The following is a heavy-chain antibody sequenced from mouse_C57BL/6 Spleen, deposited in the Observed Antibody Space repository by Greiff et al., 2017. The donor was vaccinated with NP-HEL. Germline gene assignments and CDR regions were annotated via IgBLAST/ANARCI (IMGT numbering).Heavy chain of an antibody. Sequence: VQLQQSGPELVKPGASVKISCKASGYTFTDYYMNWVKQSPGKSLEWIGDINPNNGGTSYNQKFKGKATLTVDKSSSTAYMELRSLTSEDSAVYYCARGGNWDYFDYWGQGTTLTVSS. D-gene: IGHD4-1*01. CDR1: GYTFTDYY. CDR2: INPNNGGT. V-gene: IGHV1-26*01. CDR3: ARGGNWDYFDY. J-gene: IGHJ2*01.